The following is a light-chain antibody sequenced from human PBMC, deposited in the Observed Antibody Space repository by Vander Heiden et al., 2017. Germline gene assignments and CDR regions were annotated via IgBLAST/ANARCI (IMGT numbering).Light chain of an antibody. CDR2: AAA. V-gene: IGKV1-39*01. CDR3: QQSYSSPRIT. CDR1: PSIDNF. J-gene: IGKJ5*01. Sequence: DIQMTQSPPSLSASVGDRVAITCRASPSIDNFLNWYQQKPGKAPKLLIYAAAKLESWVPSGFSGSGSGTHFSLTISSLQPEDSATYFCQQSYSSPRITFGLGTRLEIE.